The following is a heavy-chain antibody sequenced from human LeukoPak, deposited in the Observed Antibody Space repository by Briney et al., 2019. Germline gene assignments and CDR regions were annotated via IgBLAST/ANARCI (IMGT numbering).Heavy chain of an antibody. CDR3: AREESIGSYQFLHDY. CDR2: ISAYNGNT. D-gene: IGHD1-26*01. V-gene: IGHV1-18*01. Sequence: ASVKVSCKASGYTFTSYGISWVRQAPGQGLEWMGWISAYNGNTNYAQKLQGRVTMTTDTSTSTAYMELRSLRSDDTAVYYCAREESIGSYQFLHDYWGQGTLVTVSP. J-gene: IGHJ4*02. CDR1: GYTFTSYG.